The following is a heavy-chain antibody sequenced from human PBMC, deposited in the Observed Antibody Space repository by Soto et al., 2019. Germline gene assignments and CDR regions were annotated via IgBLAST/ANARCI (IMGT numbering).Heavy chain of an antibody. D-gene: IGHD3-22*01. CDR1: EYSFAGYW. V-gene: IGHV5-10-1*01. CDR2: IDPSDSQT. Sequence: LKISCKGSEYSFAGYWITWVRQKPGKGLEWMGRIDPSDSQTYYSPSFRGHVTISATKSITTVFLQWSSLRASDTAMYYCARQIYDSDTGPNFQYYFDSWGQGTPVTVSS. J-gene: IGHJ4*02. CDR3: ARQIYDSDTGPNFQYYFDS.